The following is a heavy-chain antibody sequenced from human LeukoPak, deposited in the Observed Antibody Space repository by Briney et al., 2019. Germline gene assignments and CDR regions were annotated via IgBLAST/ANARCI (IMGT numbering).Heavy chain of an antibody. CDR1: GYSISSGYY. D-gene: IGHD4-11*01. Sequence: SETLSLTCTVSGYSISSGYYWGWIRQPPGKGLEWIGSIYHSGSTYYNPSLKSRVTISVDTSKNQFSLKLSSVTAADTAVYYCARGPSNYDAFDIWGQGTMVTVSS. V-gene: IGHV4-38-2*02. CDR2: IYHSGST. CDR3: ARGPSNYDAFDI. J-gene: IGHJ3*02.